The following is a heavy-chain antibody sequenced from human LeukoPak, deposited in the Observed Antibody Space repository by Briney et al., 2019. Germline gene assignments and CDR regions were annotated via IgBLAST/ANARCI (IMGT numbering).Heavy chain of an antibody. CDR3: ARDRTATYGDYSDAFDI. Sequence: GGSLRLSCAASGFTFSSNYMSWVRQAPGKGLEWVSVIYSGGSTYYSDSVKGRFTISRDNSKNTLYLQMNSLRAEDTAVYYCARDRTATYGDYSDAFDIWGQGTMVTVSS. D-gene: IGHD4-17*01. V-gene: IGHV3-66*01. CDR1: GFTFSSNY. CDR2: IYSGGST. J-gene: IGHJ3*02.